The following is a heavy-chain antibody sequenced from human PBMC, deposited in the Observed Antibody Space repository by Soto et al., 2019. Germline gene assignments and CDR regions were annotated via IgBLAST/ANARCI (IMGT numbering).Heavy chain of an antibody. CDR3: TAVGTAMVYYSYYGMDV. Sequence: GGSLRLSCAASGFTFNTAWMNWVRQTPGKGLEWVGRIKSKINGGTIDYAAPVKGRFTISRDDSKNTLYLEMNSLNTEDTAVYYCTAVGTAMVYYSYYGMDVWGQGTTVTVS. V-gene: IGHV3-15*07. D-gene: IGHD5-18*01. CDR1: GFTFNTAW. CDR2: IKSKINGGTI. J-gene: IGHJ6*02.